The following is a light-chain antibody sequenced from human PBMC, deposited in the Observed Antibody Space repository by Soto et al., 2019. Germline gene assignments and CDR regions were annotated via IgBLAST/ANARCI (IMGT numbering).Light chain of an antibody. CDR2: GAS. J-gene: IGKJ4*01. CDR1: QGIPTN. CDR3: QQFNSYPLS. V-gene: IGKV1-9*01. Sequence: IQLTQSPSSLSASVGDRVNITCRASQGIPTNLAWYLQKPGKAPELLIYGASTLQSGVPARFSGSGAGTDFSLTISSLQPEDFATYYCQQFNSYPLSFGGGTKVEI.